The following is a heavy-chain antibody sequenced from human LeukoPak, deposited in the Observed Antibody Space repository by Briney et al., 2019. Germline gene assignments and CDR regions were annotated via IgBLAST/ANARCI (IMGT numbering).Heavy chain of an antibody. CDR3: ARGGIYYYYYYMDV. Sequence: SETLSLTCTVSGGSISNYYWNWIRQPPGKGLEWIGFIYSSGTTNYNPSLKSRVTMSVDTSKNQFSLKLSSVTAADTAVYYCARGGIYYYYYYMDVWGKGTTVTISS. CDR2: IYSSGTT. V-gene: IGHV4-59*12. CDR1: GGSISNYY. J-gene: IGHJ6*03.